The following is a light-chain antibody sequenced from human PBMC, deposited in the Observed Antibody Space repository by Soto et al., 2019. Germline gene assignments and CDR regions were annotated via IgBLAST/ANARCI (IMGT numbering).Light chain of an antibody. CDR3: QKYNIAPWT. V-gene: IGKV1-27*01. CDR1: QGIRNY. J-gene: IGKJ1*01. CDR2: GAS. Sequence: DIQMTQSPSSLSASVGDRVTITCRASQGIRNYLAWYQQKPGKAPKLLIYGASTLQSGVPPRFSGRGSGTDFILTINSLQPEDVATYYCQKYNIAPWTFGQGTKVDNK.